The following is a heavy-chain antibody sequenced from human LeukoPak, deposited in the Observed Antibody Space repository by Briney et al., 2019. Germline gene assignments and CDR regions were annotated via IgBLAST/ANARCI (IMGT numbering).Heavy chain of an antibody. V-gene: IGHV1-69*05. CDR2: IIPIFGTA. CDR3: PRGAYCGGDCYSHYYYYMDV. D-gene: IGHD2-21*02. J-gene: IGHJ6*03. Sequence: SVKVSCKASGGTFSSYAISWVRQAPGQGLEWMGGIIPIFGTANYAQKFQGRVTITTDESTSTAYMELSSLRSEDTAVYYCPRGAYCGGDCYSHYYYYMDVWGKGTTVTVSS. CDR1: GGTFSSYA.